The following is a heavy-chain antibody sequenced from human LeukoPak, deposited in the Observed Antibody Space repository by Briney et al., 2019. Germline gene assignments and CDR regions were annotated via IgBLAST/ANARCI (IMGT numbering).Heavy chain of an antibody. CDR1: GFTFSSYA. D-gene: IGHD3-22*01. CDR3: AKDISYDSSGYYIL. V-gene: IGHV3-9*01. Sequence: SLRLSCAASGFTFSSYAMSWVRQAPGKGLEWVSGISWNSGSIGYADSVKGRFTISRDNAKNSLYLQMNSLRAEDTALYYCAKDISYDSSGYYILWGQGTLVTVSS. J-gene: IGHJ4*02. CDR2: ISWNSGSI.